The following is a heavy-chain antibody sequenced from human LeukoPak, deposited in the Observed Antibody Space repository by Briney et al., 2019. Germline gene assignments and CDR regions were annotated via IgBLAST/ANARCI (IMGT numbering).Heavy chain of an antibody. CDR2: SCYWCKRNN. J-gene: IGHJ4*02. V-gene: IGHV6-1*01. D-gene: IGHD1-26*01. CDR3: ARAETYSGRIFDF. Sequence: SQTLSLTCAISGDSASSNSDAWNWIRQSPSRGLEWLGRSCYWCKRNNEYALVMQGRISIDPDTSKNQFSQQLKTVTREGTAIYYCARAETYSGRIFDFWGQGALVTVSS. CDR1: GDSASSNSDA.